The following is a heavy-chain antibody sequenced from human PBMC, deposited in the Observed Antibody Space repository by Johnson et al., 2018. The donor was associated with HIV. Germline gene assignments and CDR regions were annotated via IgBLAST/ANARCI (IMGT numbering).Heavy chain of an antibody. CDR2: IRYDGSNK. Sequence: QVQLVESGGGLVQPGGSLRLSCAASGFTFSSYGMHWVRQAPGKGLEWVAFIRYDGSNKYYADSVRGRFTTSRDNAKNTLYLQVKSLRPEDTAVYYCAREGGVFDIWGQGTMVTVSS. J-gene: IGHJ3*02. D-gene: IGHD1-26*01. V-gene: IGHV3-30*02. CDR1: GFTFSSYG. CDR3: AREGGVFDI.